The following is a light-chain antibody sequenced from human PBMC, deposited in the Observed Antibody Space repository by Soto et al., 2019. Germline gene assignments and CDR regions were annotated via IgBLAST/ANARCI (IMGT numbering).Light chain of an antibody. V-gene: IGLV2-14*01. CDR1: SSDVGGYNY. CDR2: DVS. J-gene: IGLJ1*01. Sequence: QSVLTQPASVSRSPGQSITISCTGTSSDVGGYNYVSWYQQHPGKAPKLMNYDVSNRPSGVSNRFSGSKSGNTASLTISGLQAEDEADYYCSSYTSSSTYVFGTGTKLTVL. CDR3: SSYTSSSTYV.